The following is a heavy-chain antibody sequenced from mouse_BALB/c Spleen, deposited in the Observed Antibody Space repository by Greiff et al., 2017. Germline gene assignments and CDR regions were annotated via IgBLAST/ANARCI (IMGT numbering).Heavy chain of an antibody. V-gene: IGHV1-9*01. CDR3: ARGQRGLRPFAY. CDR2: ILPGSGST. CDR1: GYTFSSYW. J-gene: IGHJ3*01. D-gene: IGHD3-2*01. Sequence: VQLQQSGAELMKPGASVKISCKATGYTFSSYWIEWVKQRPGHGLEWIGEILPGSGSTNYNEKFKGKATFTADTSSNTAYMQLSSLTSEDSAVYHCARGQRGLRPFAYWGQGTLVTVSA.